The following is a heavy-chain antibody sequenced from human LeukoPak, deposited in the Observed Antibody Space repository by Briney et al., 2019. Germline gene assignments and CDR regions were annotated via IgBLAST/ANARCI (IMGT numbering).Heavy chain of an antibody. CDR1: GGSFSGYY. D-gene: IGHD1-7*01. CDR3: ARGSWNYEGLDY. V-gene: IGHV4-34*01. Sequence: SETLSLTCAVYGGSFSGYYWSWIRQPPGKGLEWIGEINHSGSTNYNPSLKSRVTISVDTSKNQFSLKLNSVTAADTAVYYCARGSWNYEGLDYWGQGTLVTVPS. CDR2: INHSGST. J-gene: IGHJ4*02.